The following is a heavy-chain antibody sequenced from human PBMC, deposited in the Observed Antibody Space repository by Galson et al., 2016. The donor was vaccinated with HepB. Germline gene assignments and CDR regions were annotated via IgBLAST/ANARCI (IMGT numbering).Heavy chain of an antibody. Sequence: SLRLSCAASGFSFNSYGMHWVRQAPGKGLEWVAVIWYEGSHKYYADSVKGRFTISRDNSYNTLYLQMNSLGAEDTAVYYCARGVYGGTSFWYFDFWGRGTLVTVSS. CDR2: IWYEGSHK. CDR3: ARGVYGGTSFWYFDF. D-gene: IGHD4-23*01. CDR1: GFSFNSYG. J-gene: IGHJ2*01. V-gene: IGHV3-33*08.